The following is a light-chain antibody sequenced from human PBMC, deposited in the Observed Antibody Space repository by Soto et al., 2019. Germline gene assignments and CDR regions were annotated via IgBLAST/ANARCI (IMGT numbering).Light chain of an antibody. CDR2: VNIDGSH. CDR3: QTWGTGIRV. CDR1: SGHRNYA. J-gene: IGLJ2*01. V-gene: IGLV4-69*01. Sequence: QSVLTQSPSASASLGASVTLTCTLSSGHRNYAIAWHQQQPEKGPRYLMKVNIDGSHNKGDGIPDRFSGSSSGAERYLTISCLQSEDEADYYCQTWGTGIRVFGGGTQLTVL.